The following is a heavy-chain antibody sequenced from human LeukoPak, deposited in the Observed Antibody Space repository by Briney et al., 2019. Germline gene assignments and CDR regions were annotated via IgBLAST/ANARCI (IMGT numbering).Heavy chain of an antibody. V-gene: IGHV3-30-3*01. D-gene: IGHD1-26*01. CDR1: GFTFSSYA. CDR3: AREGIVGATGFDY. Sequence: GGSLRLSCAASGFTFSSYAMHWVRQAPGKGLEWVAVLSYDGSNKHYADSVKGRLTISRDNSKNTLYLQVNSLRAEDTAVYYCAREGIVGATGFDYWGQGTLVTVSS. J-gene: IGHJ4*02. CDR2: LSYDGSNK.